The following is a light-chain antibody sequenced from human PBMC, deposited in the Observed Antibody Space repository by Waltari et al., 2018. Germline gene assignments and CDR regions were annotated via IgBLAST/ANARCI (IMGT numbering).Light chain of an antibody. Sequence: DIQMLQSPSVVSASVGDRVIITCRASHDITNYLAWFQQKPGKVPKRLIYAASALQSGVPSRFSGRGSGTEFTLTISGLQPEDFATYYFLQHTDYPRTFGQGTKVEVK. CDR1: HDITNY. V-gene: IGKV1-17*03. CDR2: AAS. J-gene: IGKJ1*01. CDR3: LQHTDYPRT.